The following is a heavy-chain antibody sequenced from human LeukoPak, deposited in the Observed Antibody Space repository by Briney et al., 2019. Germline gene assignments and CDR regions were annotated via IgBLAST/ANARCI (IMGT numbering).Heavy chain of an antibody. V-gene: IGHV4-34*01. D-gene: IGHD5-24*01. J-gene: IGHJ4*02. Sequence: SETLSLTCAVYGGSFCGYYWSWIRQPPGKGLEWIGEINHSGSTNYNPSLKSRVTISVDTSKNQFSLKLSSVTAADTAVYYCARWGYTRFDYWGQGTLVTVSS. CDR1: GGSFCGYY. CDR2: INHSGST. CDR3: ARWGYTRFDY.